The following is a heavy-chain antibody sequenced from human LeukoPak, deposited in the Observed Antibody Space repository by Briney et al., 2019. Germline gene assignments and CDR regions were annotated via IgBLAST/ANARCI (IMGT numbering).Heavy chain of an antibody. D-gene: IGHD3-22*01. V-gene: IGHV1-2*02. CDR2: SDPDTGET. CDR1: GYTFIDHY. Sequence: SVKVSCKPSGYTFIDHYLHWVRHAPGQGREWLGWSDPDTGETNYPQKFQGRVNMSRDTSISTAYMELNRLRSDDTAVYYCARAGHNSNSGGYDFWGLGTLVTVSS. J-gene: IGHJ4*02. CDR3: ARAGHNSNSGGYDF.